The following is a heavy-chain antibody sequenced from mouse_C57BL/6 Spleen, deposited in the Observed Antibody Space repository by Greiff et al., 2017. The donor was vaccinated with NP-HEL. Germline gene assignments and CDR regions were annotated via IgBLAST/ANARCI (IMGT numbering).Heavy chain of an antibody. CDR2: IYPGDGDT. V-gene: IGHV1-82*01. D-gene: IGHD1-1*01. CDR3: ATVTTVEEYAMDY. Sequence: QVHVKQSGPELVKPGASVKISCKASGYAFSSSWMNWVKQRPGKGLEWIGRIYPGDGDTNYNGKFKGKATLTADKSSSTAYMQLSSLTSEDSAVYFCATVTTVEEYAMDYWGQGTSVTVSS. CDR1: GYAFSSSW. J-gene: IGHJ4*01.